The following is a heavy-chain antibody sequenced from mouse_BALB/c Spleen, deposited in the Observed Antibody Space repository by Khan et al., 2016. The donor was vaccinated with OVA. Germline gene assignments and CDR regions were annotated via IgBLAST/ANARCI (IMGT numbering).Heavy chain of an antibody. CDR2: INPTSGYT. CDR1: GYTFTSYW. Sequence: VQLQQSGAELAKPGASVKMSCTASGYTFTSYWMHGIKQRPGQGLEWIGYINPTSGYTDYNQKFKEKATLTADKSSSTAYMQLSSLTSDDSAVYYCARDRIDYWGQGTALTVSS. V-gene: IGHV1-7*01. CDR3: ARDRIDY. J-gene: IGHJ2*01.